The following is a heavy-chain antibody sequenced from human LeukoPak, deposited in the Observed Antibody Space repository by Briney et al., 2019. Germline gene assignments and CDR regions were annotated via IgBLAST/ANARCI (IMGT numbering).Heavy chain of an antibody. J-gene: IGHJ4*02. V-gene: IGHV1-18*01. CDR2: ISAYNGNT. D-gene: IGHD1-14*01. Sequence: GASVKVSCKASGYTFTSYGISWVRQAPGQGLEWMGWISAYNGNTNYAQKLQGRVTMTTDTSTSTAYMELRSLRSDDTAVYYCARDKPEDEPGPLRLWGQGTLATVSS. CDR1: GYTFTSYG. CDR3: ARDKPEDEPGPLRL.